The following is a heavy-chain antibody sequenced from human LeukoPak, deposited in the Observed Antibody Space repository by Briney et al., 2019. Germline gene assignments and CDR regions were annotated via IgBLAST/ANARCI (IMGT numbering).Heavy chain of an antibody. V-gene: IGHV4-39*01. CDR2: IHYSRNT. Sequence: SETLYLTCTLSGDSIISTIYRWGWIRQPPGKGLEWMGSIHYSRNTYYNPSLKSRVTMSVDTSKNQFSLKVRSVTATDTAVYYCARLHDLDYWGQGILVAVFS. J-gene: IGHJ4*02. CDR1: GDSIISTIYR. D-gene: IGHD5-24*01. CDR3: ARLHDLDY.